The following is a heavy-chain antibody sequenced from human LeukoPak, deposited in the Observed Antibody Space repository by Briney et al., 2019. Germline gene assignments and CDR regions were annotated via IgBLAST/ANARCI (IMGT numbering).Heavy chain of an antibody. D-gene: IGHD6-13*01. V-gene: IGHV3-23*01. Sequence: QSGGSLRLACAASGFTFSSYAMSWVRQAPGKGLEWVSGISHSGGSTYYADSVKGRFTISRDNSKNTLYLQMNSLRAEDTAVYYCAKDPAAGTYDYWGQGTLVTVSS. J-gene: IGHJ4*02. CDR1: GFTFSSYA. CDR3: AKDPAAGTYDY. CDR2: ISHSGGST.